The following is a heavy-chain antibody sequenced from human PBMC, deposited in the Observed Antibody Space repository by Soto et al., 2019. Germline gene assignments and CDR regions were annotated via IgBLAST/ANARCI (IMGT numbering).Heavy chain of an antibody. V-gene: IGHV3-74*01. CDR3: AKDFPYYGRNKRPDY. D-gene: IGHD3-10*01. Sequence: GGSLRLSCAASGFTFSSYWMFWVRQAPGKGLVWVSRINSDGSSTSYADSVKGRFTISRDNSKNTLYLQMNSLRAEDTAVYYCAKDFPYYGRNKRPDYWGQGALVTVSS. J-gene: IGHJ4*02. CDR1: GFTFSSYW. CDR2: INSDGSST.